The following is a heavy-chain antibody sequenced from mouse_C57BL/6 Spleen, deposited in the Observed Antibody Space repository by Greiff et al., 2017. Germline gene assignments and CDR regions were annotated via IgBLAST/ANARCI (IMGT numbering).Heavy chain of an antibody. V-gene: IGHV1-59*01. D-gene: IGHD1-1*01. CDR3: AKFITTVVADYAMDY. CDR2: IDPSDSYT. J-gene: IGHJ4*01. Sequence: QVQLKQPGAELVRPGTSVKLSCKASGYTFTSYWMHWVKQRPGQGLEWIGVIDPSDSYTNYNQKFKGKATLTVDTSSSTAYMQLSSLTSEDSAVYYCAKFITTVVADYAMDYWGQGTSVTVSS. CDR1: GYTFTSYW.